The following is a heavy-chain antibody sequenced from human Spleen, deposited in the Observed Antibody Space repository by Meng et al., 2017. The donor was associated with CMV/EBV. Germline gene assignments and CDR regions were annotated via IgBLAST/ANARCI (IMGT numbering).Heavy chain of an antibody. Sequence: VHLVKLGHGVKKPGASGKVSCKASGYTFTTYGIGWVRQAPGQGLEWMGWISGYNGKTDYAQKFQGRVTLTTDTSTDTAYMDLRSLRSDDTAVYYCARDLESTGEHPSFDYWGQGTLVTVSS. D-gene: IGHD3-16*01. J-gene: IGHJ4*02. CDR2: ISGYNGKT. CDR3: ARDLESTGEHPSFDY. V-gene: IGHV1-18*01. CDR1: GYTFTTYG.